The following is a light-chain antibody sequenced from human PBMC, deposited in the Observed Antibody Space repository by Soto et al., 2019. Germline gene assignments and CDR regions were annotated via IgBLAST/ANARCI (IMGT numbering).Light chain of an antibody. CDR3: LHHNSFPFS. CDR1: QAIRNF. CDR2: AAS. V-gene: IGKV1-17*02. Sequence: DIQMTQSPSSLSASVGDRVTITCRASQAIRNFLGWFQQKPGEAPKRLIFAASVLQGGVPSRFSGSGSGTEFTLTISNLQPEDFATYYCLHHNSFPFSSGPGTKVDIK. J-gene: IGKJ3*01.